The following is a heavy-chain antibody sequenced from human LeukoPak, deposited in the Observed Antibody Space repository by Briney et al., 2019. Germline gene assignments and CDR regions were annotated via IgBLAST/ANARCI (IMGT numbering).Heavy chain of an antibody. CDR2: RYYTGSA. V-gene: IGHV4-59*01. Sequence: SETLSLTCTVSGGSISNYYCSWIRQAPGKGLEWIGSRYYTGSASYSSSLRSRATISLGTSKNQFSLKLTSVTAADTAVYYCARGWEFYESNGYVFDLWGQGTMVTVSS. CDR1: GGSISNYY. D-gene: IGHD3-22*01. J-gene: IGHJ3*01. CDR3: ARGWEFYESNGYVFDL.